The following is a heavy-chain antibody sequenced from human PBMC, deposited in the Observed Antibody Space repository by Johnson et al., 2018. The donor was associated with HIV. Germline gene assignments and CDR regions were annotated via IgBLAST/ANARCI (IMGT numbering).Heavy chain of an antibody. Sequence: VQLVESGGGLVQSGGSLRLSCGASGFTVSNNYMNWVRQAPGKGLEWVGRVKSKTDGGTTDYAAAVKGRFSISRDDSKNTLYLQMNSLKTEDTAVYYCTTSVDTAMVYAFDIWGQGTMVTVSS. V-gene: IGHV3-15*01. J-gene: IGHJ3*02. CDR1: GFTVSNNY. CDR3: TTSVDTAMVYAFDI. D-gene: IGHD5-18*01. CDR2: VKSKTDGGTT.